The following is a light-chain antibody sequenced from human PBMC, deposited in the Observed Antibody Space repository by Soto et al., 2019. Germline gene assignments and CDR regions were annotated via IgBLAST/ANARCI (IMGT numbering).Light chain of an antibody. V-gene: IGKV1-9*01. CDR2: AAS. Sequence: DIHLTQSPSFLSASVGDRVTITCRASQGISSFLAWYQQKPGKDPNLLMYAASTLQSGVPSRFSGGESGTEYNLTISSLQPEDSATYYCQQLYIFPLTFGQGTRVEIK. J-gene: IGKJ5*01. CDR1: QGISSF. CDR3: QQLYIFPLT.